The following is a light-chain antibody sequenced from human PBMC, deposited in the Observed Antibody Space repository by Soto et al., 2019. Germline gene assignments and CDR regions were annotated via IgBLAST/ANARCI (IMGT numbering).Light chain of an antibody. Sequence: QSVLTQPPSLSGSPGQSITISCVGTSGDIGDYNYVSWYQQHPGKVPKVIIYDVSNRPSGVSYRFSGTKSGNTASLTVSGLQAEDEADYYCCSYTRSGTLIFGTGTKVTVL. CDR2: DVS. V-gene: IGLV2-14*01. J-gene: IGLJ1*01. CDR3: CSYTRSGTLI. CDR1: SGDIGDYNY.